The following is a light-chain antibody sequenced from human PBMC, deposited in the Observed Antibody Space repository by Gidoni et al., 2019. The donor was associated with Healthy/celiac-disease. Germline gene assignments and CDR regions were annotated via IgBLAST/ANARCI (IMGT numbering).Light chain of an antibody. J-gene: IGKJ2*01. CDR2: LGS. V-gene: IGKV2-28*01. CDR3: MQALQTPYT. Sequence: DIVMTQSPIFLPVTPGEPASISCRSSQSLLHSNGYNYLDWYLQKPGQSPQLLIYLGSNRASGVPDRFSGSGSGTDFTLKISRVEAEDVGVYYCMQALQTPYTFGQGTKLEIK. CDR1: QSLLHSNGYNY.